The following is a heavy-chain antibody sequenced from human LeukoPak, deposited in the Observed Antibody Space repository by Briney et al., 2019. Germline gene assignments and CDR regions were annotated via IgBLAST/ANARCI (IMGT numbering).Heavy chain of an antibody. CDR3: ARDLGDKLPLDY. CDR2: ISAYNGNT. V-gene: IGHV1-18*04. J-gene: IGHJ4*02. D-gene: IGHD2-15*01. Sequence: ASVKVSCKASGYTFTSYYMHWVRQAPGQGLEWMGWISAYNGNTNYAQKLQGRVTMTTDTSTSTAYMELRSLRSDDTAVYYCARDLGDKLPLDYWGQGTLVTVSS. CDR1: GYTFTSYY.